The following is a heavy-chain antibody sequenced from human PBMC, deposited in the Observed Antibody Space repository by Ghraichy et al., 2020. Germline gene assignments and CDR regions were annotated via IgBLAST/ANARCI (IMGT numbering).Heavy chain of an antibody. V-gene: IGHV3-48*01. CDR2: INRNSRTI. D-gene: IGHD2-21*01. Sequence: GGSLRLSCAASGFSFSSSDMNWVRQAPGKGPEWVSYINRNSRTIYYADSVKGRFTISRDNAKNSLWLQMNSLRAEDTAVYYCARDFSEFQYNWVHPWGQGTLVTVSS. J-gene: IGHJ5*02. CDR1: GFSFSSSD. CDR3: ARDFSEFQYNWVHP.